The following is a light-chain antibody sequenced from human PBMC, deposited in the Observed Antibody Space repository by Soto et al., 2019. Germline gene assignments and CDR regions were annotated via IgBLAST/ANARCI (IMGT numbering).Light chain of an antibody. Sequence: DIQMTQSPSTLSASVGDRVTITCRASQYIHSYLAWYQQKPGKAPKLLIYEAANLESGAPSRFGGGRTGAAFTRTISSLQPDDFVPAYCQQSNNYPWTFGQGTKVEI. J-gene: IGKJ1*01. CDR3: QQSNNYPWT. CDR1: QYIHSY. V-gene: IGKV1-5*03. CDR2: EAA.